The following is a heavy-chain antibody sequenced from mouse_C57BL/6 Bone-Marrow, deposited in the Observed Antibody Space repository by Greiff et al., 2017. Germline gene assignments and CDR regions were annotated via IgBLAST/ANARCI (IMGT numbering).Heavy chain of an antibody. J-gene: IGHJ3*01. Sequence: SGAELAKPGASVKLSCKASGYTFTSYWMHWVKQRPGQGLEWIGYINPSSGYTKYNQKFKDKDTLTADKSSSTAYMQLSSLTYEDSAVYYCARGLRRFAYWGQGTLVTVSA. D-gene: IGHD2-4*01. CDR3: ARGLRRFAY. CDR1: GYTFTSYW. CDR2: INPSSGYT. V-gene: IGHV1-7*01.